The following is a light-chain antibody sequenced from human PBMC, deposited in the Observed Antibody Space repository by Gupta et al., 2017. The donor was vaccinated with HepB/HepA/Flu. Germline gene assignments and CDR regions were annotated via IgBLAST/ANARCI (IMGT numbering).Light chain of an antibody. CDR2: DVS. J-gene: IGLJ2*01. CDR3: SSFTTTSTVV. Sequence: QSPLTQPASASGSPVQSIAISCTGTSSDVGDDKNSVSWYQQHPGETPKLIIYDVSHRPSGVADRFSGSKSGNTASLTISGLQEEDEADYYCSSFTTTSTVVFGGRTKLTVL. CDR1: SSDVGDDKNS. V-gene: IGLV2-14*03.